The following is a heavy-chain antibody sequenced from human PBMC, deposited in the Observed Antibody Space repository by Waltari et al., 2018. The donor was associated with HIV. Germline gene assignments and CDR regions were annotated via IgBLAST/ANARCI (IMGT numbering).Heavy chain of an antibody. J-gene: IGHJ5*02. CDR3: ARDQGVLGFDP. D-gene: IGHD3-10*01. CDR1: GFIFGNYR. V-gene: IGHV3-48*04. CDR2: ISSSSSTI. Sequence: EVRLVESGGGLVQPGGSLRLSCKASGFIFGNYRMNWVRQAPGKGLEWVSYISSSSSTIYYADSVTGRFTISRDNAKNSLYLQMNSLSAEDTAVYYCARDQGVLGFDPWGQGTLVTVSS.